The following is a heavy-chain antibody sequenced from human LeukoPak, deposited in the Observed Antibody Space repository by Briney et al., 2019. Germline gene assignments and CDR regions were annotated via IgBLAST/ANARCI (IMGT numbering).Heavy chain of an antibody. CDR3: ARVRCSGGSCPYYYYYYYMDV. V-gene: IGHV4-39*07. CDR2: IYYSGST. Sequence: PSETLSLTCTVSGDSISSSSSYWGWIRQPPGKGLEWIGSIYYSGSTYYNPSLQSRVTISIDTSKNQFSLKLRFVTAADTAVYYCARVRCSGGSCPYYYYYYYMDVWGKGTTVTVSS. J-gene: IGHJ6*03. D-gene: IGHD2-15*01. CDR1: GDSISSSSSY.